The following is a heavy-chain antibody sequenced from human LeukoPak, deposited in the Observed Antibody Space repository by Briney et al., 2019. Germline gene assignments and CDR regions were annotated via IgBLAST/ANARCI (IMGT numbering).Heavy chain of an antibody. CDR3: ARVTGYMIEDYFDY. J-gene: IGHJ4*02. V-gene: IGHV4-61*01. Sequence: SSETLSLTCTVSGGSISGSSYYWSWIRQPPGKGLEWIGYIYYSGSTNYNPSLKSRVTISVDTSKNQFSLKLRSVTAADTAVYYCARVTGYMIEDYFDYWGQGILVTVSS. CDR1: GGSISGSSYY. D-gene: IGHD3-9*01. CDR2: IYYSGST.